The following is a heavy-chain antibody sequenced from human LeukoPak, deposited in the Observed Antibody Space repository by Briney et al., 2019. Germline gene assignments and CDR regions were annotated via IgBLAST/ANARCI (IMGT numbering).Heavy chain of an antibody. Sequence: GGSLRLSCAASGFTFSSYGMHWVRQAPGKGLEWVAVIWYDGSNKYYADSVKGRFTISRDNSKNTLYPQMNSLRAEDTAVYYCARGPLHCSSTSCRGDYFDYWGQGTLVTVSS. CDR2: IWYDGSNK. J-gene: IGHJ4*02. V-gene: IGHV3-33*01. CDR3: ARGPLHCSSTSCRGDYFDY. D-gene: IGHD2-2*01. CDR1: GFTFSSYG.